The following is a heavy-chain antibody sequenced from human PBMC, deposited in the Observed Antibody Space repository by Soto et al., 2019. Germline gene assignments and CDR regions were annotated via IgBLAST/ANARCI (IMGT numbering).Heavy chain of an antibody. J-gene: IGHJ6*02. CDR2: ISGGGGST. CDR3: AKAQAAAGIPLPDYYYGMDV. V-gene: IGHV3-23*01. Sequence: PVGSLRLSCAASGFTFSSYAMSWVRQAPGKGLEWVSAISGGGGSTYYADSVKGRFTISRDNSKNTLYLQMNSLRAEDTAVYYCAKAQAAAGIPLPDYYYGMDVWGQGTTVTVSS. D-gene: IGHD6-13*01. CDR1: GFTFSSYA.